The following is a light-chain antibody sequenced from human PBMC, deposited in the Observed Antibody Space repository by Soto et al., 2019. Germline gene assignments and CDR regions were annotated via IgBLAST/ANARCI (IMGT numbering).Light chain of an antibody. CDR3: QQYNNWPPLT. V-gene: IGKV3-15*01. J-gene: IGKJ4*01. Sequence: EIVMTQSPATLSVSPGERATLSCRASQSVSSNLAWYQQKPCQAPRLLIYDASTRATGIPARFSGSGSGTEFTLTISTLHSEDFAVYYCQQYNNWPPLTFGGGTKVEIK. CDR1: QSVSSN. CDR2: DAS.